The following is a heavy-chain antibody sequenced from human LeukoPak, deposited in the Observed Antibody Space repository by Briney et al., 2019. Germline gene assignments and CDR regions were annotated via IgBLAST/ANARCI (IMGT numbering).Heavy chain of an antibody. CDR3: ARDVAGYLSPGY. J-gene: IGHJ4*02. CDR2: ISGSGGST. CDR1: RFTFSSYA. D-gene: IGHD5-18*01. Sequence: GGSLRLSCAASRFTFSSYAMSWVRQAPGKGLEWVSAISGSGGSTYYADSVKGRFTISRDNSKNTLYLQMNSLRAEDTAVYYCARDVAGYLSPGYWGQGTLVTVSS. V-gene: IGHV3-23*01.